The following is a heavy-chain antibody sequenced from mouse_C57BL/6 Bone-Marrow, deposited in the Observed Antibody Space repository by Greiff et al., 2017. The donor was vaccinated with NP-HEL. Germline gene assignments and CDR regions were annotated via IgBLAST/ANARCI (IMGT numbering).Heavy chain of an antibody. Sequence: QVQLQQPGAELVMPGASVKLSCKASGYTFTSYWMHWVKQRPGQGLEWIGEIDPSDIYTNYNQKFKGKSTLTVDKSSSTAYMQLSSLTSEDSAVYYCAREGGGYDVEGYWGKGTTLTVSS. V-gene: IGHV1-69*01. D-gene: IGHD2-2*01. CDR1: GYTFTSYW. CDR2: IDPSDIYT. CDR3: AREGGGYDVEGY. J-gene: IGHJ2*01.